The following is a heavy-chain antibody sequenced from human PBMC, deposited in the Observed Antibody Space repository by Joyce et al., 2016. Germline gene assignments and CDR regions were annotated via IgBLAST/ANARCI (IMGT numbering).Heavy chain of an antibody. CDR3: ARSPSNSWHTFDS. Sequence: QVQLVESGGGVAQPGRSLRLSCAASGFTFNRYAMQWVRQTPGTGLEWVAVISPDGSKRLYSDSVKDRFIISRDNSNKMVFVQMNSLRVEDTGVYYCARSPSNSWHTFDSWGQGTLVSVSS. D-gene: IGHD2-2*01. CDR1: GFTFNRYA. J-gene: IGHJ4*02. V-gene: IGHV3-30-3*01. CDR2: ISPDGSKR.